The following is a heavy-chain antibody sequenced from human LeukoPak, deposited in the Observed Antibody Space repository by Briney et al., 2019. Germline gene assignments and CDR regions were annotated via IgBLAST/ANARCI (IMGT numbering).Heavy chain of an antibody. V-gene: IGHV3-64*01. D-gene: IGHD3-10*01. CDR2: ISSNGGST. CDR1: GFTFSSYA. Sequence: LTGGSLGLSCAASGFTFSSYAMHWVRQAPGKGLEYVSAISSNGGSTYYANSVKGRFTISRDNSKNTLYLQMGSLRAEDMAVYYCARRYGPLWFGETPQYMDVWGKGTTVTISS. J-gene: IGHJ6*03. CDR3: ARRYGPLWFGETPQYMDV.